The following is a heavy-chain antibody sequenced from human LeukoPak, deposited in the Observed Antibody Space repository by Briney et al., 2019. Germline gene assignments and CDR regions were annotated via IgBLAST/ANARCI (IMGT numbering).Heavy chain of an antibody. V-gene: IGHV1-8*01. D-gene: IGHD3-10*01. CDR3: ARRVMVRGVLLIWFDP. CDR2: MNPNSGNT. Sequence: ASVTVSCKASGYTFTSYDINWVRQATGQGLEWMGWMNPNSGNTGYAQKFQGRVTMTRNTSISTAYMELSSLRSEDTAVYYCARRVMVRGVLLIWFDPWGQGTLVTVSS. J-gene: IGHJ5*02. CDR1: GYTFTSYD.